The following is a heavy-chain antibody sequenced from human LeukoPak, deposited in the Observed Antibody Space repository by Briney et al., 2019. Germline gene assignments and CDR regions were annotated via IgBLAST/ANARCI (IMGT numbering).Heavy chain of an antibody. D-gene: IGHD2-2*01. V-gene: IGHV1-2*06. Sequence: GASVKVSCKASGYTFTGYYMHWVRQAPGQGLEWMGRINPNSGGTNYAQKFQGRVTMTRDTSISTAYMELSRLRSDDTAVYYRAIKYQLLGFGYWGQGTLVTVSS. CDR3: AIKYQLLGFGY. CDR1: GYTFTGYY. CDR2: INPNSGGT. J-gene: IGHJ4*02.